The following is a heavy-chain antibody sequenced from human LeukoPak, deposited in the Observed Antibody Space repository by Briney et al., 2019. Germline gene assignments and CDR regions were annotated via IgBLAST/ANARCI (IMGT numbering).Heavy chain of an antibody. CDR2: INHSGST. CDR3: ARERPPYYYDSGSYRAFDI. Sequence: SSETLSLTCAVYGGSFSGYYWSWIRQPPGKGLEWIGEINHSGSTNYNPSLKSRVTISVDTSKNQFSLKLSSVTAADTAVYYCARERPPYYYDSGSYRAFDIWGQGTMVTVSS. CDR1: GGSFSGYY. D-gene: IGHD3-10*01. J-gene: IGHJ3*02. V-gene: IGHV4-34*01.